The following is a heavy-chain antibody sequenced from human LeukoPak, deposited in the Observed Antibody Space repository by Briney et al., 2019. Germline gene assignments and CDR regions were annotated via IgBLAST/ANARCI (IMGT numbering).Heavy chain of an antibody. Sequence: PSETLSLTCTVSGGSISSYYWSWIRQPPGKGLEWIGRIYTSGSTNYNPSLKSRVTMSVDTSKNQFSLKLSSVTAADTAVYYCARAPPPGDYYYYGMDVWGQGTTVTVSS. CDR3: ARAPPPGDYYYYGMDV. V-gene: IGHV4-4*07. J-gene: IGHJ6*02. D-gene: IGHD4-17*01. CDR1: GGSISSYY. CDR2: IYTSGST.